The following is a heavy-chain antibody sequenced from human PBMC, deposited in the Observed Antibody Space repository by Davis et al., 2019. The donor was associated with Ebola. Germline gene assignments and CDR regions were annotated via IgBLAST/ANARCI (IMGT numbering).Heavy chain of an antibody. CDR1: GGSISSGGYY. CDR3: ARENYDILTGYVDY. CDR2: IYYSGST. V-gene: IGHV4-31*11. Sequence: SETLSLTCAVSGGSISSGGYYWSWIRQHPGKGLEWIGYIYYSGSTNYNPSLKSRVTISVDTSKNQFSLKLSSVTAADTAVYYCARENYDILTGYVDYWGQGTLVTVSS. D-gene: IGHD3-9*01. J-gene: IGHJ4*02.